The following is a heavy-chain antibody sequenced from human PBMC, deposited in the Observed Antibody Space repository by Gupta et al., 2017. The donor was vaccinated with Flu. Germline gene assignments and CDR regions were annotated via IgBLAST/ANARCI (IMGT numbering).Heavy chain of an antibody. CDR3: TRTWGGLVNYYMDV. D-gene: IGHD3-16*01. J-gene: IGHJ6*03. V-gene: IGHV3-21*01. Sequence: QAPGKGLEWVSYISSSSSYIYYADSVKGRFTISRDNAKNSLHLQMNSLRAEDTAVYYCTRTWGGLVNYYMDVWGKGTTVTVSS. CDR2: ISSSSSYI.